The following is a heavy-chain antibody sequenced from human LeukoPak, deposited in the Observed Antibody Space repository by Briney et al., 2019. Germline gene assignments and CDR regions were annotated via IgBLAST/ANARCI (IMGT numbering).Heavy chain of an antibody. J-gene: IGHJ6*02. CDR3: GRDREQQLMSGMDV. V-gene: IGHV3-11*06. D-gene: IGHD6-13*01. Sequence: GGSLRLSCAASGFTFSDYYMSWIRQAPGKGLEWVSYISSSGTYTKYADSEKGRFTISRDNAKNSLYLQMNSLRAEDTAVYYCGRDREQQLMSGMDVWGQGTTVTVSS. CDR1: GFTFSDYY. CDR2: ISSSGTYT.